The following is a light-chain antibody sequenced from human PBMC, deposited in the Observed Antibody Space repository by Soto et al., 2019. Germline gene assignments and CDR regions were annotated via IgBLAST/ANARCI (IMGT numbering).Light chain of an antibody. Sequence: DIQMTQSPSSLSASVGDRVTITCQASQDITNSLNWYQQKPGKAPQVLIYDASILETGVPSRLSGSGSGTDFTFTISSLQPEDLATYYCQQYDNLPLTFGPGTTVD. CDR1: QDITNS. V-gene: IGKV1-33*01. J-gene: IGKJ3*01. CDR3: QQYDNLPLT. CDR2: DAS.